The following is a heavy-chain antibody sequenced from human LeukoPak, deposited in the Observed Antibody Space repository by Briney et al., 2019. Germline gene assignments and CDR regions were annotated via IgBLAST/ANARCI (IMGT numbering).Heavy chain of an antibody. V-gene: IGHV3-23*01. D-gene: IGHD6-13*01. CDR3: AKGGSSWSYYFDS. CDR1: RFTFSSYA. Sequence: AGGSLRLSCAASRFTFSSYAMTWVRQTPGKGLERVSAISASAGTTYYADSVKGRLTISRDNSKNTLYLQLNSLRVDDTALYYCAKGGSSWSYYFDSWGQGTLVTVSS. J-gene: IGHJ4*02. CDR2: ISASAGTT.